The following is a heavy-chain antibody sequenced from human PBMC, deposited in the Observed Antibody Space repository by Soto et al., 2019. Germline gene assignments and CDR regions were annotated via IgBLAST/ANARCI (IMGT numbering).Heavy chain of an antibody. V-gene: IGHV3-7*03. CDR1: GFTFSSYW. Sequence: GGSLRLSCAASGFTFSSYWMSWVRQAPGKGLEWVANIKQDGSEKYYVDSVKGRFTISRDNAKNSLYLQMNSLRAEDTAVYYCARDWELYCSVGSCYSFWYFDLWGRGTLVTVS. D-gene: IGHD2-15*01. CDR3: ARDWELYCSVGSCYSFWYFDL. CDR2: IKQDGSEK. J-gene: IGHJ2*01.